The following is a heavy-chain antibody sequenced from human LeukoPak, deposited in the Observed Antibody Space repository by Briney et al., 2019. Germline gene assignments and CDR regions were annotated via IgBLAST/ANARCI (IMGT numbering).Heavy chain of an antibody. CDR2: IKHDGSEK. D-gene: IGHD3-3*01. Sequence: GGSLRLSCAASGFTFSSYGMHWVRQAPGKGLEWVASIKHDGSEKYYVDSVRGRFTISRDNTMNSLYLQMSSLRAEDTAVYYCATDRGWRTSGYYLYYFEYWGQGTLVTYSS. CDR1: GFTFSSYG. CDR3: ATDRGWRTSGYYLYYFEY. J-gene: IGHJ4*02. V-gene: IGHV3-7*01.